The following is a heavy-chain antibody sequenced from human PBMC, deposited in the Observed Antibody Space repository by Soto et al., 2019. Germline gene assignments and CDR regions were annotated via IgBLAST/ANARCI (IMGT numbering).Heavy chain of an antibody. CDR2: IIPIFGTA. J-gene: IGHJ6*02. CDR3: ARDNSGWAPWYYYNGLDV. Sequence: VQLVQSGAEVKKPGSSVTVSCMASGGTFSGYAISWVRQAPGPGLAWMGGIIPIFGTANSAQKFQGRVPMTADEATSTAYMELRSGRYQDTAVYYCARDNSGWAPWYYYNGLDVWGQGTTVTVSS. CDR1: GGTFSGYA. V-gene: IGHV1-69*01. D-gene: IGHD6-25*01.